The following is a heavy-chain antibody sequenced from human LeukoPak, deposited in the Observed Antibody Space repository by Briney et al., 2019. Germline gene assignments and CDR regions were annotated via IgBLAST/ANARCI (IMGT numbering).Heavy chain of an antibody. Sequence: GESLQISCQGSGYSFTTYWIGWVRQMPGKGLEWMGIIYPGDSDTRYSPSFQGQVTISADKSISTAYLQWSSLKASDTTMYYCARHGTPTAHFDYWGQGTLVTVSS. J-gene: IGHJ4*02. V-gene: IGHV5-51*01. CDR1: GYSFTTYW. CDR3: ARHGTPTAHFDY. CDR2: IYPGDSDT. D-gene: IGHD4-17*01.